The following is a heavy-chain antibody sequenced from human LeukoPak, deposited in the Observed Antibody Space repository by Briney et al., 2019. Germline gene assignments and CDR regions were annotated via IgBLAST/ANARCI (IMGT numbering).Heavy chain of an antibody. D-gene: IGHD1-20*01. Sequence: AETHSLTCTVSGGSISSYYWSWIRQPPRKGLEWVGYIYYSGSTNYNPSLKGRVSISVDTSKNQFSLKLSSVTAADTAVYYCARVRDIIGTATGLDYWGQGTLVTVSS. CDR1: GGSISSYY. V-gene: IGHV4-59*01. CDR2: IYYSGST. J-gene: IGHJ4*02. CDR3: ARVRDIIGTATGLDY.